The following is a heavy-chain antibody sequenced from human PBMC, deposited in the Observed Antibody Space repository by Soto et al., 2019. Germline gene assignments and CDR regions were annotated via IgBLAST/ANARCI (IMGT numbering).Heavy chain of an antibody. CDR2: IHTGNGNT. D-gene: IGHD2-2*01. V-gene: IGHV1-3*04. J-gene: IGHJ4*02. Sequence: ASVKVSCKASGYTFTSYTIHWVRQAPGQRLEWMGWIHTGNGNTKYSQRFQGRLTFTTDSSATTGYMDLSSLTSEDTAVYYCARDLAVGEAYFSDYWGQGTLVTVSS. CDR3: ARDLAVGEAYFSDY. CDR1: GYTFTSYT.